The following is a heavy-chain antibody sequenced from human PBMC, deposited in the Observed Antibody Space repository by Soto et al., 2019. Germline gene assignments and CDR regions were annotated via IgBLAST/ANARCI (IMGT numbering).Heavy chain of an antibody. CDR3: ARDLGVVPAAIDY. CDR2: IWYDGSNK. D-gene: IGHD2-2*01. Sequence: GGSLRLSCAASGFTFSSYGMHWVRQAPGKGLEWVAVIWYDGSNKYYADSVKGRFTISRDNSKNTLYLQMNSLRAEDTAVYYCARDLGVVPAAIDYWGQGTLVTVSS. CDR1: GFTFSSYG. J-gene: IGHJ4*02. V-gene: IGHV3-33*01.